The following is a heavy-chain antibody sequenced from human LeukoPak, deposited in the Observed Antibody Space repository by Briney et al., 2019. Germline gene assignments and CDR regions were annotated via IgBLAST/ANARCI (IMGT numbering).Heavy chain of an antibody. CDR2: ISPSGTDI. CDR1: AFTFSDNY. J-gene: IGHJ6*04. CDR3: AELGITMIGGV. Sequence: GGSLRLSCAVSAFTFSDNYMTWIRQAPGKGLESVSYISPSGTDISYADSVKGRFTISRDNAKNSLYLQMNSLRAEDTAVYYCAELGITMIGGVWGKGTTVTISS. V-gene: IGHV3-11*04. D-gene: IGHD3-10*02.